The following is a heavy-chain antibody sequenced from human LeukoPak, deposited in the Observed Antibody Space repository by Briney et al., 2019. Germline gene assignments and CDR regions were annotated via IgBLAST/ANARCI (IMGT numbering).Heavy chain of an antibody. J-gene: IGHJ5*02. V-gene: IGHV1-69*05. D-gene: IGHD5-18*01. CDR1: GGIFSIYD. Sequence: SVKVSCKASGGIFSIYDISWVRQAPGQGLEWMGGIMPIFGAGNYPQKFQGRVTITTDEATSTAYMELNSLRLEDTAIYYCARGGYSYDYTWFDPWGQGTLVTVTS. CDR2: IMPIFGAG. CDR3: ARGGYSYDYTWFDP.